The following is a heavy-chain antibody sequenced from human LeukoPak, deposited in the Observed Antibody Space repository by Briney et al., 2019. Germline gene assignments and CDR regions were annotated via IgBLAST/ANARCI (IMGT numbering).Heavy chain of an antibody. CDR3: ARDKGRDGYTAFDY. CDR2: INPNSGDT. D-gene: IGHD5-24*01. V-gene: IGHV1-2*06. Sequence: ASVKVSCKASGYTFTAYYMHWLRQAPGQGLEWMGRINPNSGDTNYAQKFQGRVTITRDTSISTAYMELSRLRSDDTAVYYCARDKGRDGYTAFDYWGQGTPVTVSS. CDR1: GYTFTAYY. J-gene: IGHJ4*02.